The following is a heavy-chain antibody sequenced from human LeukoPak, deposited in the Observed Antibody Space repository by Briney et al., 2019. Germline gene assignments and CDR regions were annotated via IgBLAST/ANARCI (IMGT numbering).Heavy chain of an antibody. CDR2: MNPNSGNT. D-gene: IGHD1-7*01. V-gene: IGHV1-8*01. J-gene: IGHJ5*02. CDR1: GYTFTSYD. Sequence: GASVTVSCKASGYTFTSYDINWVRQAAGQGLEWMGWMNPNSGNTDYAQKFQGRVTMTRNTSISTAYMELSSLRSEDTAVYYCARVRISRSRYNWNYVWFDPWGQGTLVTVSS. CDR3: ARVRISRSRYNWNYVWFDP.